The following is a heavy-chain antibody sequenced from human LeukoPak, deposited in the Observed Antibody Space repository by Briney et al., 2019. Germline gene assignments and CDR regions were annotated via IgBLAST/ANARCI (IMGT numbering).Heavy chain of an antibody. CDR3: ARARRITMVRGVITDYYFDY. Sequence: ASVKVSCKASGYTFTSYDINWVRQATGQGLEWMGWMNPNSGNTGYAQKFRGRVTMTRNTSISTAYMELSSLRSEDTAVYYCARARRITMVRGVITDYYFDYWGQGTLVTVSS. J-gene: IGHJ4*02. D-gene: IGHD3-10*01. CDR2: MNPNSGNT. CDR1: GYTFTSYD. V-gene: IGHV1-8*01.